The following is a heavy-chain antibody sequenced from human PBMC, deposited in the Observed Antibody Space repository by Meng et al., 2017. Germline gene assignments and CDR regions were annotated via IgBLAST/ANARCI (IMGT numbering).Heavy chain of an antibody. CDR2: INHSGST. D-gene: IGHD6-19*01. CDR1: GGSFSGYY. CDR3: ARDNIAVAGILGNWFDP. Sequence: ESLKISCAVYGGSFSGYYWSWIRQPPGKGLEWIGEINHSGSTNYNPSLKSRVTISVDTSKNQFSLKLSSVTAADTAVYYCARDNIAVAGILGNWFDPWGQGTLVTVSS. V-gene: IGHV4-34*01. J-gene: IGHJ5*02.